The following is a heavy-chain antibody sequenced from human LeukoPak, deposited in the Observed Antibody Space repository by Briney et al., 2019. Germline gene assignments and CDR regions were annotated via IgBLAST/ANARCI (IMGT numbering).Heavy chain of an antibody. V-gene: IGHV3-7*01. CDR3: ARDRDASDY. D-gene: IGHD2-8*01. J-gene: IGHJ4*02. CDR2: IKKDGSQK. CDR1: GFTFSSYW. Sequence: GGSLRLSCAASGFTFSSYWMSWVCQAPGKGLEWVANIKKDGSQKYYVDSVKGRFTISRDNAKNSLFLQMNSLRAEDTAVYYCARDRDASDYWGQGTLVTVSS.